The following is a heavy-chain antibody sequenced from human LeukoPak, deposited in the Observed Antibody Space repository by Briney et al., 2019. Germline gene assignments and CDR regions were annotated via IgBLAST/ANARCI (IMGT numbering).Heavy chain of an antibody. CDR3: TRDSGRGIDPNLDY. V-gene: IGHV3-23*01. CDR1: GFTFSDCA. CDR2: INVGGSST. D-gene: IGHD2-15*01. J-gene: IGHJ4*02. Sequence: GGSLRLSCAASGFTFSDCAMSWVRQAPGKGLEWVSTINVGGSSTYYADSVKGRFTISRANSKNTLSLQMNSLRVEDTAVYYCTRDSGRGIDPNLDYWGQGTLVTVSS.